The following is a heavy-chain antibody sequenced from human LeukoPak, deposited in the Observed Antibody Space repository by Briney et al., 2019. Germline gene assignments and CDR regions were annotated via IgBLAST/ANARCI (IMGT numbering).Heavy chain of an antibody. J-gene: IGHJ4*02. D-gene: IGHD5-24*01. V-gene: IGHV3-64*01. Sequence: GGSLRLSCAASGFTFSRYAMHWVRQAPRKGLEYVSAISINGVSPYYANSVKGRFTISRDNSKNTLYLQMGSLRAEDMAVYYCAREGLQSFDYWGQGTLVTVSS. CDR3: AREGLQSFDY. CDR1: GFTFSRYA. CDR2: ISINGVSP.